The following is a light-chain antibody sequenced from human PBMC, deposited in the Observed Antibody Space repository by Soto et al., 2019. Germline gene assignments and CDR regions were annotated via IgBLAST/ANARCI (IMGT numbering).Light chain of an antibody. CDR1: QSVSSSY. V-gene: IGKV3-20*01. CDR3: QQYGSSPPRYT. CDR2: GAS. Sequence: EVVLTQSPGTLSLSPGERATLSCRASQSVSSSYLAWYRQKPGQAPRLLIYGASSRATGIPDRFSGSGSGTDFTFTISRLEPEDFAVYYCQQYGSSPPRYTFGQGTKLEIK. J-gene: IGKJ2*01.